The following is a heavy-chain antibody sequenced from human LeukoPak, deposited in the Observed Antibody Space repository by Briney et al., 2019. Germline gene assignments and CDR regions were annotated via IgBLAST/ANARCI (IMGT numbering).Heavy chain of an antibody. J-gene: IGHJ4*02. Sequence: SETLSLTCSVSSVSISSSSYSWDWIRQPPGKGLEWIGGIYSNGDTHYNPSLRSRVSISVYTSKNQFSLNLRSVTAADTAVYHCASYVSWGQGTLVTVSS. CDR3: ASYVS. CDR1: SVSISSSSYS. V-gene: IGHV4-39*01. CDR2: IYSNGDT. D-gene: IGHD3-16*01.